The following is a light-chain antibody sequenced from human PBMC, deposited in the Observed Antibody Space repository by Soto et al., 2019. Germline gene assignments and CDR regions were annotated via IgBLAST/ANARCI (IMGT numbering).Light chain of an antibody. CDR3: TSFTSTNTWV. J-gene: IGLJ3*02. CDR2: EVS. Sequence: QSALTQPASVSASPGQSITISCTGTHSDVGGYDRVSWSQQHPGKPPKLIIFEVSYRPSGVSNRFSGSKSGNTASLTISGLQPEDEADYYCTSFTSTNTWVFGGGPQLTVL. V-gene: IGLV2-14*01. CDR1: HSDVGGYDR.